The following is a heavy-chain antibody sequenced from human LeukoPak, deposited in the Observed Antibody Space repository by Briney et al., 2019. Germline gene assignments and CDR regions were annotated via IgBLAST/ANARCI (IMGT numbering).Heavy chain of an antibody. CDR3: AKDRGYCSGGSCYRYFDY. J-gene: IGHJ4*02. Sequence: PGGPLRLSCAAPELIFNSFSMNWVRKAQGKGLEGVSYISHTGTPTHYADSVKGRFTISRDDAKNSLYLQMNSLRDEDTAVYYSAKDRGYCSGGSCYRYFDYWGQGTLVTVSS. V-gene: IGHV3-48*02. D-gene: IGHD2-15*01. CDR2: ISHTGTPT. CDR1: ELIFNSFS.